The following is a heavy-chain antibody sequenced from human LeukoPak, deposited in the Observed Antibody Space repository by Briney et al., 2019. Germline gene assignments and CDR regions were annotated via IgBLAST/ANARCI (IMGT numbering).Heavy chain of an antibody. J-gene: IGHJ2*01. V-gene: IGHV4-34*01. CDR1: GGSFSGYY. Sequence: SETLSLTCAVYGGSFSGYYWSWIRQPPGKGLEWMGEINHSGSTNYNPSLKSRVTISVDTSKNQFPLKLSSVTAADTAVYYCARGLTGDYDFWSGYYYYWYFDLWGRGTLVTVSS. CDR2: INHSGST. CDR3: ARGLTGDYDFWSGYYYYWYFDL. D-gene: IGHD3-3*01.